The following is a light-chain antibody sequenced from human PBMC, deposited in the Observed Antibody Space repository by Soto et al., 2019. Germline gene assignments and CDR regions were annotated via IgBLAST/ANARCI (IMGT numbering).Light chain of an antibody. CDR1: SGHSTYI. Sequence: QSVLTQSSSASASLGSSVKLTCTLSSGHSTYIIAWHQQQPGKAPRYLMKLEGSGSYIKGSGIPDRFSGSSSGADRYLTISNLQFEDEADYYCETWDTNVVVFGGGTKLTVL. CDR3: ETWDTNVVV. CDR2: LEGSGSY. J-gene: IGLJ2*01. V-gene: IGLV4-60*02.